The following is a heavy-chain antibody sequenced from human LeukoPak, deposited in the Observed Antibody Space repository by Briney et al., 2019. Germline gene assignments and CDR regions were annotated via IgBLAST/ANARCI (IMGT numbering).Heavy chain of an antibody. J-gene: IGHJ3*01. CDR1: GSSFTSYC. CDR2: IYPGDSGP. CDR3: GMSGDRVPLQDDVFDV. Sequence: GESLKISCKVSGSSFTSYCIGWVRQMPGKGLEWMGIIYPGDSGPTYSPSLQGQVTISVDKSINTAYLQWSSLQASDTAMYYCGMSGDRVPLQDDVFDVWGQGTMVTVST. D-gene: IGHD1-26*01. V-gene: IGHV5-51*01.